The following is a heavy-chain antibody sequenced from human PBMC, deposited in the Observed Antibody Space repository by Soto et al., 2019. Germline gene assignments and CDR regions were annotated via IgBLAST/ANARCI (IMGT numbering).Heavy chain of an antibody. D-gene: IGHD2-2*01. V-gene: IGHV1-18*01. Sequence: GASVKVSCKASGYTFTSYGISWVRQAPGQGLEWMGWISAYNGNTNYAQKLQGRVTMTTDTSTSTAYMERRSLRSDDTAVYYCARGGGTGYCSSTSCRQDYDAFDIWGQGTMVTVSS. CDR1: GYTFTSYG. J-gene: IGHJ3*02. CDR3: ARGGGTGYCSSTSCRQDYDAFDI. CDR2: ISAYNGNT.